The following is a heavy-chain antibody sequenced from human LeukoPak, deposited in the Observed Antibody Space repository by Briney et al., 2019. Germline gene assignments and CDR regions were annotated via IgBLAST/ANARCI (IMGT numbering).Heavy chain of an antibody. J-gene: IGHJ5*02. CDR1: GYTFTSYG. CDR3: ARGAPDYDAYNWFDP. V-gene: IGHV1-18*01. CDR2: ISAYNGNT. Sequence: ASVKVSCKASGYTFTSYGISWVRQAPGQGLEWMGWISAYNGNTNYAQKLQGRVTMTTDTSTSTAYMELRSLRSDDTAVYYCARGAPDYDAYNWFDPWGQGTLVTVSS. D-gene: IGHD4-17*01.